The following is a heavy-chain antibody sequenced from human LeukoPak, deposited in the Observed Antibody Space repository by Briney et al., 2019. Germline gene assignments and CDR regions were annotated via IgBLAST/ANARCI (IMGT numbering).Heavy chain of an antibody. J-gene: IGHJ4*02. CDR2: ISAYNGNT. CDR3: ARETSVWGSYRLYLDY. CDR1: GYTFTSYG. D-gene: IGHD3-16*02. V-gene: IGHV1-18*01. Sequence: AASVKVSCKASGYTFTSYGISWVRQAPGQGLEWMGWISAYNGNTNYAQKLQGRVTMTTDTSTSTAYMELRSLRSDDTAVYYCARETSVWGSYRLYLDYWGQGTLVTVSS.